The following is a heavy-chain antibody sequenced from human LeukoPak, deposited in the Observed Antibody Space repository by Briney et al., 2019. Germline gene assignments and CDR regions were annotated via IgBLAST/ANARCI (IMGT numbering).Heavy chain of an antibody. CDR1: GGSFSGYY. CDR2: INHSGST. J-gene: IGHJ5*02. V-gene: IGHV4-34*01. D-gene: IGHD3-10*01. CDR3: ARVGVFISSAINWFDP. Sequence: SETLSLTCAVYGGSFSGYYWSWIRQPPGKGLEWIGEINHSGSTNYNPSLKSRVTISVDTSKNQFSLKLSSVTAADTAVYYCARVGVFISSAINWFDPWGQGTLVTVSS.